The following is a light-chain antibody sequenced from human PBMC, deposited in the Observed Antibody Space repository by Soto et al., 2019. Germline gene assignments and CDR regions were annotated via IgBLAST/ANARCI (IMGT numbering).Light chain of an antibody. CDR2: AAS. CDR1: QSVNSN. Sequence: ETVMTQSPATLSVSPGERATLSCRASQSVNSNLAWYQKKPGQAPRLLIYAASTRATGIPARFSGSGSGTEFTLTISSLQSEDFAVYYCQQYNNWPPWTFGQGTKVDIK. CDR3: QQYNNWPPWT. J-gene: IGKJ1*01. V-gene: IGKV3-15*01.